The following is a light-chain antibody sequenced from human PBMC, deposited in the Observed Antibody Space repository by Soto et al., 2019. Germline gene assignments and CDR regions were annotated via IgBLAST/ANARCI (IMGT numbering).Light chain of an antibody. CDR3: QQSYNTPWT. CDR1: QSITNF. CDR2: AAS. J-gene: IGKJ1*01. Sequence: DIQITQSPSTLSASVGDRVTITCRASQSITNFLNWYQQKPGKAPNLLIYAASSLQSGVPSRFSGSASGTDFTLTISSLQPEDFATYYCQQSYNTPWTFGQGTKVDIK. V-gene: IGKV1-39*01.